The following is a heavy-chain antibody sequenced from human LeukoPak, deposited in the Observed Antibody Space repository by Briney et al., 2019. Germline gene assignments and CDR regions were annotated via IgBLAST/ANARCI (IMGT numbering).Heavy chain of an antibody. V-gene: IGHV3-11*01. D-gene: IGHD3-22*01. CDR1: GFTFNDYY. J-gene: IGHJ4*02. Sequence: GGSLRLSCAASGFTFNDYYMSWIRQAPGKGLEWVSYISSSGSTIYYADSVKGRFTISRDNAKNSLYLQMNSLRAEDTAVYYCARGGGYDSSGYRTSYFDYWGQGTLVTVSS. CDR2: ISSSGSTI. CDR3: ARGGGYDSSGYRTSYFDY.